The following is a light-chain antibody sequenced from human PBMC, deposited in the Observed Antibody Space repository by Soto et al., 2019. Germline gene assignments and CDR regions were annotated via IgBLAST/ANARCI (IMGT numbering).Light chain of an antibody. J-gene: IGKJ5*01. CDR3: QQFGTSPPST. V-gene: IGKV3-20*01. CDR1: QSVSSNY. CDR2: GAS. Sequence: EIVLTQSPGTLSLSPGERATLSCRASQSVSSNYLAWYQQKPGQAPRLLIYGASSRATAIPDRFSGSGSRTDFALTISRLEPEDFAVYYCQQFGTSPPSTFGQGTRLEIK.